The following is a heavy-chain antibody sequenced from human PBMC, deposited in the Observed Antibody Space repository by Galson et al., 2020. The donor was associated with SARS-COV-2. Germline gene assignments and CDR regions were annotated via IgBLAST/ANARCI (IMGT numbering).Heavy chain of an antibody. CDR3: AKDLNDAMIVVVITTGSDAFDI. D-gene: IGHD3-22*01. CDR1: GFTFSSYA. J-gene: IGHJ3*02. Sequence: GGSLRLSCAASGFTFSSYAMSWVRQAPGKGLEWVSAISGSGGSTYYADSVKGRFTISRDNSKNTLYLQMNSLRAEDTAVYYCAKDLNDAMIVVVITTGSDAFDIWGQGTMVTVSS. V-gene: IGHV3-23*01. CDR2: ISGSGGST.